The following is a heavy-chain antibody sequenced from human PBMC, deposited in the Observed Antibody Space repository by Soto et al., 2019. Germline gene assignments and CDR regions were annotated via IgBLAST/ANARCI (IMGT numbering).Heavy chain of an antibody. V-gene: IGHV1-69*06. CDR3: ASSSGNNYGVGTNYYFDY. Sequence: ASVKVSCKTSGGTFSTYSIVWVRQAPGEGLEWMGGIIPIFGTANYAQKFQDRVTITADKSTNTAFMELSSLKSEDTAMYYCASSSGNNYGVGTNYYFDYWGQGTLVTVSS. J-gene: IGHJ4*02. CDR1: GGTFSTYS. D-gene: IGHD1-26*01. CDR2: IIPIFGTA.